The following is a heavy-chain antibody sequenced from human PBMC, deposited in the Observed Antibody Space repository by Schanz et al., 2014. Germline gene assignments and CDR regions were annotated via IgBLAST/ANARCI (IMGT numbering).Heavy chain of an antibody. CDR1: GFSFTTYA. J-gene: IGHJ4*02. V-gene: IGHV3-48*04. CDR3: ARKVVATIGGYYDN. Sequence: EVQLLESGGGLVQPGGSLRLSCASSGFSFTTYAMSWVRQAPGKGLEWISFINTGSNYINYADSVKGRFTISRDNTKNSLFLQLNSLRADDTAVYYCARKVVATIGGYYDNWGQGTLVIVSS. CDR2: INTGSNYI. D-gene: IGHD5-12*01.